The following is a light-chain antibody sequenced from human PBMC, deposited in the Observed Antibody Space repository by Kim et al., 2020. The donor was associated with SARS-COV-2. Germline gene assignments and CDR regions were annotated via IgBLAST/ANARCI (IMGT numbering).Light chain of an antibody. J-gene: IGKJ4*02. CDR3: QQRSNWPGT. CDR1: QSVSSY. V-gene: IGKV3-11*01. CDR2: DAS. Sequence: EIVLTQSPATLSLSPGERATLSCRASQSVSSYLAWYQQKPGQAPTLLIYDASNRATGVPARFSGSGSGTDFTLTISSLEPEDFAVYYCQQRSNWPGTFGGGTKVDIK.